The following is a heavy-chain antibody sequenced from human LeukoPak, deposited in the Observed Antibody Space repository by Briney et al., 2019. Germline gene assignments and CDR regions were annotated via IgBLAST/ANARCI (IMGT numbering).Heavy chain of an antibody. V-gene: IGHV1-2*02. CDR2: INPNSGGT. J-gene: IGHJ6*02. D-gene: IGHD3-22*01. Sequence: GASVKVSCKASGYTFTGYYMHWVRQAPGQGLEWMGWINPNSGGTNYAQKFQGRVTMTRDTSISTAYMELSRLRSDDTAVYYCARDGFSDSSGYRTPPYYYGMDVWGQGTTVTVSS. CDR1: GYTFTGYY. CDR3: ARDGFSDSSGYRTPPYYYGMDV.